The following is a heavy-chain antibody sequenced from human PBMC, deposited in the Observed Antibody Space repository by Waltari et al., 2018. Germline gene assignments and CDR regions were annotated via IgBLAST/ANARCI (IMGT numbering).Heavy chain of an antibody. D-gene: IGHD7-27*01. CDR2: IFADGTT. CDR3: TRGGHPNS. J-gene: IGHJ1*01. CDR1: GATIDSNY. V-gene: IGHV3-66*02. Sequence: EVFLQQSGGGLVQPGGSLALSFAASGATIDSNYMNWLRQAPGKGLEWISVIFADGTTHYADSVRGRFVISRDKSENTLYLQMNSVRPDDSSVYYCTRGGHPNSWGQGTLVTVSS.